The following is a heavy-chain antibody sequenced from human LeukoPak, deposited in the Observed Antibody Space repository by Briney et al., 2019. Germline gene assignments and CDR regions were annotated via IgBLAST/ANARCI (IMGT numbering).Heavy chain of an antibody. Sequence: ETLSLTCTVSGGSISSSSYYWGWIRPPPGKGPEWIGSIYYSGSTYYNPSLKSRVTISVDTSKNQFSLKLSSVTAADTAVYYCASRPIIGVADLPAGNRWGQGTLVTVSS. CDR1: GGSISSSSYY. CDR2: IYYSGST. CDR3: ASRPIIGVADLPAGNR. J-gene: IGHJ4*02. V-gene: IGHV4-39*01. D-gene: IGHD6-19*01.